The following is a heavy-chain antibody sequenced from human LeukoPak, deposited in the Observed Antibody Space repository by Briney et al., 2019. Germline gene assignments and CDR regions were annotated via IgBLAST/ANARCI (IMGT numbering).Heavy chain of an antibody. J-gene: IGHJ4*02. D-gene: IGHD3-10*01. CDR1: GFTFSNYA. Sequence: GGSLRLSCAASGFTFSNYAMSWVRQAPGKGLEWVSSLGSGGDDTYYADSVKGRFTIPRDNSRNTVSLLMNSLRAGDTAIYYCARRGITHYFDYWGQGALVTVSS. CDR2: LGSGGDDT. CDR3: ARRGITHYFDY. V-gene: IGHV3-23*01.